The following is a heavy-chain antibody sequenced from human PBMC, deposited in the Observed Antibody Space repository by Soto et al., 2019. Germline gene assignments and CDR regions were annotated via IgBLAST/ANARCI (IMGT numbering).Heavy chain of an antibody. Sequence: LSLTCAVYCGSFSGYYWSWIRQPPGKGLEWIGYIYYSGSTNYNPSLKSRVTISVDTSKNQFSLKLSSVTAADTAVYYCARVSETGPPTANYYYGMDVWGQGTTVTVSS. D-gene: IGHD3-9*01. CDR3: ARVSETGPPTANYYYGMDV. V-gene: IGHV4-59*01. J-gene: IGHJ6*02. CDR2: IYYSGST. CDR1: CGSFSGYY.